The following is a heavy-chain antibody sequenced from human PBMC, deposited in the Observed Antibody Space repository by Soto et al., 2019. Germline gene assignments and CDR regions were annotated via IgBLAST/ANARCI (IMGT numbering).Heavy chain of an antibody. CDR2: IWYDGSNK. Sequence: GGSLRLSCAASGFTFSSYGMHWVRQAPGKGLEWVAVIWYDGSNKYYADSVKGRFTISRDNSKNTLYLQMNSLRAEDTAVYYCARLPGDQLYAKDAFDIWGQGTMVTVSS. D-gene: IGHD3-10*01. CDR1: GFTFSSYG. CDR3: ARLPGDQLYAKDAFDI. V-gene: IGHV3-33*01. J-gene: IGHJ3*02.